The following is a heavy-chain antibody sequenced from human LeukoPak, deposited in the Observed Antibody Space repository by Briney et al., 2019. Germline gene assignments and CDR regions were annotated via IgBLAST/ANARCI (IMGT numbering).Heavy chain of an antibody. CDR2: IYSTGST. J-gene: IGHJ4*02. CDR1: GDSISSGNYY. Sequence: PSQTLSLTCSVSGDSISSGNYYWTWIRQPAGKGLEWIGRIYSTGSTNYNPSLKSRVTISVDTSKSQFSLKLSSVTAADTAVYYCATSRGLRPYFEYWGQGTLVTVSS. CDR3: ATSRGLRPYFEY. V-gene: IGHV4-61*02.